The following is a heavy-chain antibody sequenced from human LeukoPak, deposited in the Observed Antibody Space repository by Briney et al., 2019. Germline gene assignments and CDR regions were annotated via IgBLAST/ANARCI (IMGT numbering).Heavy chain of an antibody. J-gene: IGHJ5*02. V-gene: IGHV6-1*01. CDR1: GDSVSSNSAA. CDR3: ARETVSSTSHNWFDP. CDR2: TYYRSKWYN. D-gene: IGHD2-2*01. Sequence: SQTLSLTCALSGDSVSSNSAAWNWIRQSPSRGLEWLGRTYYRSKWYNDYAVSVKSRITINPDTSKNQFSLQLNSVTAADTAVYYCARETVSSTSHNWFDPWGQGTLVTVSS.